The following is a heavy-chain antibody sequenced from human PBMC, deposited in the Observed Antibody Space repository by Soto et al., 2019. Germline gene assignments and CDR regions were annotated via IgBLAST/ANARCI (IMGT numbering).Heavy chain of an antibody. Sequence: GESLKISCKGSGYSLAGYWITWVRQKPGKGLEWMGRIDPSDSQAYYSPSFRGHVTISVTKSITTVFLQWSSLRASDTAMYYCARQIYDSDTGPNFQYYFDSWGQGTPVTVSS. CDR3: ARQIYDSDTGPNFQYYFDS. CDR2: IDPSDSQA. CDR1: GYSLAGYW. D-gene: IGHD3-22*01. J-gene: IGHJ4*02. V-gene: IGHV5-10-1*01.